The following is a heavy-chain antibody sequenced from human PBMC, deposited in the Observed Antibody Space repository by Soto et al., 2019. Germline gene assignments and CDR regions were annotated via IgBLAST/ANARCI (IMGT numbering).Heavy chain of an antibody. D-gene: IGHD6-6*01. CDR3: MSENIGGRGPSPY. CDR2: ISFDGRST. Sequence: GGSLRLSCSASGFTFSTYAMHWVRQAPGTGLEYVSAISFDGRSTYYADSVKGRFTVSRDNSKNTLYLQMSGLRGEDTAIYYCMSENIGGRGPSPYWAEKTLVTVS. CDR1: GFTFSTYA. V-gene: IGHV3-64D*08. J-gene: IGHJ4*02.